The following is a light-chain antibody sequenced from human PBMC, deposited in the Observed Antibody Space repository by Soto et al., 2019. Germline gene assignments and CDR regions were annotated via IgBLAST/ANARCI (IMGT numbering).Light chain of an antibody. Sequence: DIQMTQSPSSLSASVGDRVTITCRASQSISTYLNWYQQKPGIAPKLLIYAAFSLQNGVPSRLSGSGTGTDFALTSSSLQPEDFATYYCQQSYSTPRTFGQGTKVEI. CDR3: QQSYSTPRT. CDR2: AAF. J-gene: IGKJ1*01. V-gene: IGKV1-39*01. CDR1: QSISTY.